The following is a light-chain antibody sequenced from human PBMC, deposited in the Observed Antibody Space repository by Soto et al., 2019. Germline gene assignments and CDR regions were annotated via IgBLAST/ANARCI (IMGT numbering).Light chain of an antibody. Sequence: EIVLTQSPGSLSLSPGERATLSCRASQSVDSSFFAWYQQTPGQAPRLLIYGASNRATGIPDRFSGSGSGTDFTLTISRLEPEDFAVYYCQQYVSSVTFGQGTKVEI. J-gene: IGKJ1*01. CDR1: QSVDSSF. V-gene: IGKV3-20*01. CDR3: QQYVSSVT. CDR2: GAS.